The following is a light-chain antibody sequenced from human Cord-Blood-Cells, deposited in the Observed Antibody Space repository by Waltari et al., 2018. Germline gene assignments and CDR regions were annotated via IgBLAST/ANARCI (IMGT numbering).Light chain of an antibody. CDR1: SSDVGGYNY. CDR3: CSYAGSYTHVV. J-gene: IGLJ2*01. V-gene: IGLV2-11*01. CDR2: DVS. Sequence: QSALTQPRSVSGSPGQSITTSCTGTSSDVGGYNYVSWYQQPPGKAPKLMIYDVSKRPSGVPDRFSGSKSGNTASLTISGLQAEDEADYYCCSYAGSYTHVVFG.